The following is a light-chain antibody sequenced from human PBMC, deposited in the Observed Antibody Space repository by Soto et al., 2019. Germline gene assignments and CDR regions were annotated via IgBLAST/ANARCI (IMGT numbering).Light chain of an antibody. J-gene: IGKJ5*01. V-gene: IGKV1-12*01. CDR1: QGIGSW. CDR3: QQGGSFPIT. CDR2: GAS. Sequence: DIQMTQSPSSLSASVGDRVTISCRASQGIGSWLAWYQQKPGKAPDLLIYGASSLQSGVPSRFYGSGSGTDFTLTISSLQPEDFATYYCQQGGSFPITFGQGTRLEIK.